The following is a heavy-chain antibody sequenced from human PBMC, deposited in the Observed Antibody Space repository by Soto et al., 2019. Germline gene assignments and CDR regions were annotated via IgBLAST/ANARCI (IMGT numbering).Heavy chain of an antibody. CDR3: ARAWGWVDTAMFVLDY. D-gene: IGHD5-18*01. V-gene: IGHV4-31*03. J-gene: IGHJ4*02. Sequence: QVQLQESGPGLVKPSQTLSLTCTVSGGSISSGGYYWSWVRQHPGKGLEWIGYIYYSGSTYYNPSLKSRVTISVHTSKNQFSLKLSSVTAADTAVYYCARAWGWVDTAMFVLDYWGQGTLVTVSS. CDR2: IYYSGST. CDR1: GGSISSGGYY.